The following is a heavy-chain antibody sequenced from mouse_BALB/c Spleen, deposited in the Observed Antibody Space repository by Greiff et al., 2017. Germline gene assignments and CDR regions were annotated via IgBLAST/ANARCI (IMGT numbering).Heavy chain of an antibody. CDR2: IWAGGST. V-gene: IGHV2-9*02. CDR3: ARDNGNYSAWFAY. Sequence: VMLVESGPGLVAPSQSLSITCTVSGFSLTSYGVHWVRQPPGKGLEWLGVIWAGGSTNYNSALMSRLSISKDNSKSQVFLKMISLQTDDTAMYYCARDNGNYSAWFAYWGQGTLVTVSA. J-gene: IGHJ3*01. D-gene: IGHD2-1*01. CDR1: GFSLTSYG.